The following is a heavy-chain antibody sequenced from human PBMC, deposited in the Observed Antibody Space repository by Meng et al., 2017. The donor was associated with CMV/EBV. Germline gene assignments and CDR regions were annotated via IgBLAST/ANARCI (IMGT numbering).Heavy chain of an antibody. CDR3: AKDTPHSGSYPMRAFDI. D-gene: IGHD1-26*01. V-gene: IGHV3-23*01. Sequence: GESLKISCAASGFTFSSYAMSWVRQAPGKGLEWVSAISGSGGSTYYADSVKGRFTISRDNSKNTLYLQMNSLRAEDTAVYYCAKDTPHSGSYPMRAFDIWGQGTMVTVSS. J-gene: IGHJ3*02. CDR1: GFTFSSYA. CDR2: ISGSGGST.